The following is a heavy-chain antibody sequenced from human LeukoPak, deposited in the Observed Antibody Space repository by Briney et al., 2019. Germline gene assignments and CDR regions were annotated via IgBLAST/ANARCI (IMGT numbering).Heavy chain of an antibody. J-gene: IGHJ4*02. CDR1: GGSISGGDYY. CDR2: IYDHGST. D-gene: IGHD3-10*01. CDR3: ARGTYGSGSDYFDY. Sequence: PSQTLPLTCTVSGGSISGGDYYWSWIRQPPGRGLKWIGYIYDHGSTYYNPSLKSRVTISVDTSSNQFSLKLTSVTDADTAVYFCARGTYGSGSDYFDYWGQGTLVTVSS. V-gene: IGHV4-30-4*01.